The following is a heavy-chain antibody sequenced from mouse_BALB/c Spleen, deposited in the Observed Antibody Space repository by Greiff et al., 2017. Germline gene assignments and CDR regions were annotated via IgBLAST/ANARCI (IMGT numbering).Heavy chain of an antibody. D-gene: IGHD2-4*01. J-gene: IGHJ3*01. CDR3: ARDNYDYSWFAY. CDR1: GFTFTDYY. CDR2: IRNKANGYTT. Sequence: EVQRVESGGGLVQPGGSLRLSCATSGFTFTDYYMSWVRQPPGKALEWLGFIRNKANGYTTEYSASVKGRFTISRDNSQSILYLQMNTLRAEDSATYYCARDNYDYSWFAYWGQGTLVTVSA. V-gene: IGHV7-3*02.